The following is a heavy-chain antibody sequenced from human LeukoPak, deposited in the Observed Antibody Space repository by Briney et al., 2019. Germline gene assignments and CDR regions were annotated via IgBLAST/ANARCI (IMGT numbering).Heavy chain of an antibody. CDR2: ISAYNGNT. CDR1: GYTFTSYG. Sequence: ASVKVSCKASGYTFTSYGISWVRQAPGQGLEWMGWISAYNGNTNYAQKLQGRVTMTTDTSASTAYMELRSLRSDDTAVYYCARVYDYDILTGYFDYWGQGTLVTVSS. CDR3: ARVYDYDILTGYFDY. D-gene: IGHD3-9*01. V-gene: IGHV1-18*01. J-gene: IGHJ4*02.